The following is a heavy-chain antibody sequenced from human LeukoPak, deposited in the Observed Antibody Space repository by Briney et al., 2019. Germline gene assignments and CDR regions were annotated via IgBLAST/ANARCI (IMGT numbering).Heavy chain of an antibody. V-gene: IGHV3-23*01. CDR2: ISGSGGRT. Sequence: GGSLRLSCAASGFTVSNYGMTWVRQAPGKGLEWVSGISGSGGRTYYADSVKGRFTVSRDNSKNKLYLQMNSLRAEDTAVYYCAKASLSGSRLPVYDYWGQGTLVTVSS. D-gene: IGHD1-26*01. CDR3: AKASLSGSRLPVYDY. J-gene: IGHJ4*02. CDR1: GFTVSNYG.